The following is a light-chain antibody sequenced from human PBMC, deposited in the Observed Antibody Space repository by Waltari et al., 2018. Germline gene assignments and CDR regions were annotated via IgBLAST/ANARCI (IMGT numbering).Light chain of an antibody. J-gene: IGKJ2*01. CDR2: GAS. Sequence: EIVMTQSPATLSVSPGERATLSCRSSPSVNSNLAWSQQQPGQAPRLLIFGASKRASGIPARFSGSGSGTEFTLTISSLQSEDFAVYYCQQYDDWPPYTFGQGTKLDIK. V-gene: IGKV3-15*01. CDR1: PSVNSN. CDR3: QQYDDWPPYT.